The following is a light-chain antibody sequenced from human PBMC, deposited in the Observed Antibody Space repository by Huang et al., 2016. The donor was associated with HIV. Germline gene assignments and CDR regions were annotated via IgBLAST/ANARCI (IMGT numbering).Light chain of an antibody. V-gene: IGKV3-15*01. J-gene: IGKJ1*01. CDR3: QQYNNWPPSWT. CDR1: QSVSRN. Sequence: EIVLTQSPATLSVSPGERATPSCRASQSVSRNLAWYQQKPAQAPRLLIYDASTRATGIPARFSGSGSGTEFTLTISSLQSEDFAVYYCQQYNNWPPSWTFGQGTKVEIK. CDR2: DAS.